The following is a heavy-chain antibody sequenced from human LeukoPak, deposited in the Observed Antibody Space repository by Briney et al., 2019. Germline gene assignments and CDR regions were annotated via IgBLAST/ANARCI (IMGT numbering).Heavy chain of an antibody. D-gene: IGHD5-18*01. CDR3: AREYSAMVIYY. V-gene: IGHV3-7*01. CDR2: INQDGSEK. J-gene: IGHJ4*02. CDR1: GFTFSSHW. Sequence: PGGSLRLSCAASGFTFSSHWMNWVRQAPGKGLEWVANINQDGSEKYYVDSVKGRFTISRDNAKNSLFLQMNSLRAEDTAVYYCAREYSAMVIYYWGQGTLVTVSS.